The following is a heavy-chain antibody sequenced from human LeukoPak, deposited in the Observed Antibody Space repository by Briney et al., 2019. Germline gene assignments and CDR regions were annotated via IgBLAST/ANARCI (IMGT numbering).Heavy chain of an antibody. J-gene: IGHJ5*02. CDR3: AREGSSGWYWFWFDP. V-gene: IGHV1-18*01. D-gene: IGHD6-19*01. Sequence: ASVRVSCKASGYTFTSYGISGGRQAPGQGLEWRGWISAYNGNTNYAQKLQGRVTMTTDTSTSTAYMELRSLRSDDTAVYYCAREGSSGWYWFWFDPWGQGTLVTVSS. CDR2: ISAYNGNT. CDR1: GYTFTSYG.